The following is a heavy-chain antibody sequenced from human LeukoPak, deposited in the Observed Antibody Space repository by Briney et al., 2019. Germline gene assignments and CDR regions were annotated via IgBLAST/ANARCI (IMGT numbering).Heavy chain of an antibody. CDR3: ARGPNCTNGVCYGLYYYHLDV. CDR2: IYTSGST. V-gene: IGHV4-61*02. CDR1: GGSISSGSYY. J-gene: IGHJ6*03. D-gene: IGHD2-8*01. Sequence: PSETLSLTCTVSGGSISSGSYYWSWIRQPAGKGLEWIGRIYTSGSTNYNPSLKSRVTISVDTSKIQFSLKLSSVTAADTAVYYCARGPNCTNGVCYGLYYYHLDVWGKGTRVTVSS.